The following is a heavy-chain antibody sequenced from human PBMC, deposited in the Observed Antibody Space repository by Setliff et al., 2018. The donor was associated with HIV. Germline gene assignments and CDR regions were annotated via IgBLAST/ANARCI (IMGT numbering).Heavy chain of an antibody. Sequence: SETLSLTCTVSGGSISSSSYYWGWVRQPPGKGLEWLGSMYYSGSTYYTPSLKSRITISLDTSKNQFSLRMRSVTAADTAVYYGARVFVDTAVLRVLEYYFDSWGRGTLVTVSS. J-gene: IGHJ4*02. CDR2: MYYSGST. CDR1: GGSISSSSYY. D-gene: IGHD5-18*01. CDR3: ARVFVDTAVLRVLEYYFDS. V-gene: IGHV4-39*07.